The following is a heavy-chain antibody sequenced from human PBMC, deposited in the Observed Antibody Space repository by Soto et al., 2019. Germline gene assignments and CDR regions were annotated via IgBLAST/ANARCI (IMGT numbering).Heavy chain of an antibody. J-gene: IGHJ4*02. CDR1: GGSINNYY. Sequence: SETLSLTCTVSGGSINNYYWTWIRQPAGKGLEWIGRIYTSGSTNYNPPLKSRLTMSVDTSKNQFSLKLRSVTAADTALYYCARQTTYSSSWYDYWGQGTLVTVSS. V-gene: IGHV4-4*07. CDR2: IYTSGST. CDR3: ARQTTYSSSWYDY. D-gene: IGHD6-13*01.